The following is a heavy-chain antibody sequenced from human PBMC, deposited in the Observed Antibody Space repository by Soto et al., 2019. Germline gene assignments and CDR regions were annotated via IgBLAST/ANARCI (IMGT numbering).Heavy chain of an antibody. Sequence: QVQLVQCEAEVKRPGSSVRVSCKASGDTFSIYTFSWVRQAPGQGLEWMGRVIPSLGIANYAQTFQGRVTITVDTSTTTVHMELASLRSDDTAVYYCGREENGDLRDHWGQGSLVIVSS. CDR3: GREENGDLRDH. D-gene: IGHD4-17*01. J-gene: IGHJ4*02. CDR1: GDTFSIYT. V-gene: IGHV1-69*04. CDR2: VIPSLGIA.